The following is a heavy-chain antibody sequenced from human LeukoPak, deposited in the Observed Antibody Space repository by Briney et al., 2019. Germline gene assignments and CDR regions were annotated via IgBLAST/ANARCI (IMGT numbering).Heavy chain of an antibody. CDR1: GFTFSNYW. Sequence: GGSLRLSCAASGFTFSNYWMTWVRQAPGKGLEWVANINRDGSERYYVGSVKGRFTISRDDAKSSLYLQMNSLRAEDTAVYYCARRNAMDVWGQGTTVIVFS. J-gene: IGHJ6*02. V-gene: IGHV3-7*03. CDR3: ARRNAMDV. CDR2: INRDGSER.